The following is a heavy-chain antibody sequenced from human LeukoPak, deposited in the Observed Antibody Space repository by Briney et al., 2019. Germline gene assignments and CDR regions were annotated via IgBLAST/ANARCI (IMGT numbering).Heavy chain of an antibody. CDR3: ARKYSSSWSINWFDP. D-gene: IGHD6-13*01. CDR1: GGSFNGYS. J-gene: IGHJ5*02. Sequence: PSETLSLTCAVYGGSFNGYSWTWIRQPPGKGLEWIGEINHSGSTNYNPSLKSRVTISVDTSKNQFSLKLSSVTAADTAVYYCARKYSSSWSINWFDPWGQGTLVTVSS. V-gene: IGHV4-34*01. CDR2: INHSGST.